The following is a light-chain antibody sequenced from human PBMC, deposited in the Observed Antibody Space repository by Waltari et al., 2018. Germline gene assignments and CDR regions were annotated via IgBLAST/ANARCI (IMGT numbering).Light chain of an antibody. CDR1: SSNIALKT. CDR2: SKN. CDR3: AAWDNNLIGVL. J-gene: IGLJ3*02. Sequence: QSVMTQPPSVSGTPGQRVTISCSGSSSNIALKTVNWYQQLPGTAPKLLIYSKNQRPSGVPDRFSGSRSGTSASLAISGLQSEDEADYYCAAWDNNLIGVLFGGGTKLTVL. V-gene: IGLV1-44*01.